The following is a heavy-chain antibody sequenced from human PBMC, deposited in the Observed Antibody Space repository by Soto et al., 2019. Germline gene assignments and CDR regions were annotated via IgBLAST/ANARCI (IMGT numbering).Heavy chain of an antibody. V-gene: IGHV1-69*06. CDR3: ARALDSSGYYSYFDY. CDR1: GGTFSSYA. CDR2: IIPIFGTA. D-gene: IGHD3-22*01. J-gene: IGHJ4*02. Sequence: SVKVSCKASGGTFSSYAISWVRQAPGQGLEWMGGIIPIFGTANYAQKFQGRVTITADKSTSTAYMELSSLRSEDTAVYYCARALDSSGYYSYFDYWGQGTLVTVSS.